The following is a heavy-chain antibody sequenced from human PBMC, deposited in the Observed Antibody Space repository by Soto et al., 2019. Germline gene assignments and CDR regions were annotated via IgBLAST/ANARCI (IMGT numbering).Heavy chain of an antibody. Sequence: ASVKVSCKASGYTFTSYYMHWVRQAPGQGLEWMGIINPSGGSTSYAQKFQGWVTMTRDTSISTAYMELSRLRSDDTAVYYCASGGYLDYYYGMDVWGQGTTVTVSS. D-gene: IGHD5-18*01. J-gene: IGHJ6*02. CDR1: GYTFTSYY. CDR3: ASGGYLDYYYGMDV. CDR2: INPSGGST. V-gene: IGHV1-2*04.